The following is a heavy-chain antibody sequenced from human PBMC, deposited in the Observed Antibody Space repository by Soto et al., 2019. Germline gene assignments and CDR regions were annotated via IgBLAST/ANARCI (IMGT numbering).Heavy chain of an antibody. D-gene: IGHD5-12*01. Sequence: ASVKVSCKASGYTFTSYAMHWVRQAPGQRLEWMGWINAGNGNTKYSQKFQGRVTITRDTSASTAYMELSSLRSEDTAVYYCASGYEGNNWFDPWGQGTLVTVSS. CDR3: ASGYEGNNWFDP. J-gene: IGHJ5*02. V-gene: IGHV1-3*01. CDR2: INAGNGNT. CDR1: GYTFTSYA.